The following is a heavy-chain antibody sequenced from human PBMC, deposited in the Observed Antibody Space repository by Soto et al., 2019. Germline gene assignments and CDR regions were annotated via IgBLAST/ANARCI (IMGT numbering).Heavy chain of an antibody. D-gene: IGHD3-10*01. V-gene: IGHV4-30-2*01. Sequence: SETLSLTCAVSGGSISSGGYSWSWIRQPPGKGLEWIGYIYHSGSTYYNPSLKSRVTISVDRSKNQFSLKLSSVTAADTAVYYCARGEFPSWLDPWGQGTLVTVSS. CDR3: ARGEFPSWLDP. CDR1: GGSISSGGYS. CDR2: IYHSGST. J-gene: IGHJ5*02.